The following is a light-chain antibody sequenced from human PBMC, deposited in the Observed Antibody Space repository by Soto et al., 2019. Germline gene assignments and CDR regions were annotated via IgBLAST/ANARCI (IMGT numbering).Light chain of an antibody. CDR2: VEGGGTY. V-gene: IGLV4-60*03. Sequence: QSVLTQSSSASASLGSSVKLTCTLSSGHSSNIIAWHQQQPEKAPRYLMKVEGGGTYNKGSGVPDRFSGSSSGADRYLTISNVQSEDEADYYCETWDSDTRVFGGGTQLTVL. J-gene: IGLJ2*01. CDR1: SGHSSNI. CDR3: ETWDSDTRV.